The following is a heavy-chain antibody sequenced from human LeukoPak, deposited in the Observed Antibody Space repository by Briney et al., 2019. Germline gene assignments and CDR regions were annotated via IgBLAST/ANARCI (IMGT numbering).Heavy chain of an antibody. CDR2: VSPDGGTK. Sequence: GGSLRLSCTASKFTFSNYGMQWVRQAPGKGLEWVAVVSPDGGTKYYADSVKGRFTISRDNSKNTMYLQMNSLRAEDTAVYYCARDRLLSSWGYYGMDVWGQGTTVTVSS. J-gene: IGHJ6*02. CDR3: ARDRLLSSWGYYGMDV. CDR1: KFTFSNYG. D-gene: IGHD7-27*01. V-gene: IGHV3-30*03.